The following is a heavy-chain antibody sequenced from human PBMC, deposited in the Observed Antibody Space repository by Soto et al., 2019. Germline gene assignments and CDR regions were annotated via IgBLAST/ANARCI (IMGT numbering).Heavy chain of an antibody. J-gene: IGHJ6*02. Sequence: GGSLRLSCVASGFTFDDYAMHWVRQPPGKGLEWVSGISWNSGVIGYADSVKARFTISRDNAKKVLYLQMNSLRAEDTALYYCAKDLAGKGDYYYYYGMDVWGQGTTVTVS. V-gene: IGHV3-9*01. CDR2: ISWNSGVI. CDR3: AKDLAGKGDYYYYYGMDV. CDR1: GFTFDDYA. D-gene: IGHD6-19*01.